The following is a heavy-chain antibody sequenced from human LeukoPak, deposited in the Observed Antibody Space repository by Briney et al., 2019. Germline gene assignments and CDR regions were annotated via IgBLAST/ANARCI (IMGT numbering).Heavy chain of an antibody. CDR3: ARFSSGWLGDIDY. Sequence: GGSLRLSCAASGFTFSSYWMSWVRQAPGKGLEWVANIKQDGSEKYYVDSVKGRFTISRDNAKNSLYLQMNSLRAEDTAVYHCARFSSGWLGDIDYWGQGTLVTVSS. V-gene: IGHV3-7*01. CDR1: GFTFSSYW. J-gene: IGHJ4*02. D-gene: IGHD6-19*01. CDR2: IKQDGSEK.